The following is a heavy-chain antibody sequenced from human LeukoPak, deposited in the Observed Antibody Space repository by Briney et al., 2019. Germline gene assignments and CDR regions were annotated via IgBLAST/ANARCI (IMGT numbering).Heavy chain of an antibody. J-gene: IGHJ4*02. V-gene: IGHV4-61*02. CDR1: GGSISSGSYY. CDR2: IYTSGST. Sequence: SETLSLTCTVSGGSISSGSYYWSWIRQPAGKGLEWIGRIYTSGSTNYNPSLKSRVTISVDTSKNQFSLKLSSVTAADTAVYYCARVLDDFWSGYTIDYWGQGTLVTASS. D-gene: IGHD3-3*01. CDR3: ARVLDDFWSGYTIDY.